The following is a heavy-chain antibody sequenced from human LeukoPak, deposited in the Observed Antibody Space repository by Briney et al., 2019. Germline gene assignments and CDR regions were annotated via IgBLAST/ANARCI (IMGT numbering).Heavy chain of an antibody. Sequence: PGGSLRLSCAASGFTFSSYGMHWVRQAPGKGLEWVAVISYDGSNKYYADSVKGRFTISRDNSKNTLYLQMNSLRAEDTAVYYWCKTGYCRRSSCYGIDYWGQGTLVTVSS. CDR1: GFTFSSYG. CDR2: ISYDGSNK. D-gene: IGHD2-2*03. J-gene: IGHJ4*02. CDR3: CKTGYCRRSSCYGIDY. V-gene: IGHV3-30*03.